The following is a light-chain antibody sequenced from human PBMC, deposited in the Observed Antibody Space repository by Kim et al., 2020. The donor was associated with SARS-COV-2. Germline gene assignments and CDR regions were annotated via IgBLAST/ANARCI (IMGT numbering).Light chain of an antibody. V-gene: IGLV1-51*01. Sequence: GQNVTFPGSGSRSNIGENYVSCYQLFPGTTPQLVIYNNDIPPSVIPDRFSGSKSVTSATLGITGLQTGDGADYYCGVWDSRLRIYVFGTGAKVTVL. CDR3: GVWDSRLRIYV. CDR2: NND. J-gene: IGLJ1*01. CDR1: RSNIGENY.